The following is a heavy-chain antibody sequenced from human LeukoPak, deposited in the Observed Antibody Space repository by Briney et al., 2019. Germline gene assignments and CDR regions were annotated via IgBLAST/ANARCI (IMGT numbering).Heavy chain of an antibody. D-gene: IGHD4-17*01. CDR2: IYISGST. Sequence: PSETLSLTCTVSGGSISSYYWSWIRQPAGKGLEWIGRIYISGSTNYNPSLKSRVTMSVDTSKNQFSLKLSSVTAADTAVYYCAREAQSPTFPNDYGDYVYDYWGQGTLVTVSS. J-gene: IGHJ4*02. V-gene: IGHV4-4*07. CDR1: GGSISSYY. CDR3: AREAQSPTFPNDYGDYVYDY.